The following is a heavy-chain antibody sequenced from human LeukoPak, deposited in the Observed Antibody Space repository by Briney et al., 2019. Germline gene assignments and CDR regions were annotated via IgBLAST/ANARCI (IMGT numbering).Heavy chain of an antibody. Sequence: GGSLRLSCAASGFTFSSYAMSWVRQAPGKGLEWVSAISGSGGSTYYADSVKGRFTISRDNSKNTLYLQMNSLRAEDTAVYYCAKATGSGSYWEDYFDYWGQGTLVTVSS. CDR1: GFTFSSYA. D-gene: IGHD1-26*01. CDR3: AKATGSGSYWEDYFDY. J-gene: IGHJ4*02. CDR2: ISGSGGST. V-gene: IGHV3-23*01.